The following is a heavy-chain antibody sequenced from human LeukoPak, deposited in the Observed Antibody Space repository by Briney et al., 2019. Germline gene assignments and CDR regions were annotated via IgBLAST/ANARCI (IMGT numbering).Heavy chain of an antibody. CDR1: GGSISSYY. J-gene: IGHJ4*02. CDR3: ARGGGLHPFDY. D-gene: IGHD2-15*01. Sequence: SETLSLTCTVPGGSISSYYWSWIRKPPGKGLEWIGYIFYSGSTKYNPSLKGRVTISVDTSKNQFSLKLSSVAAADASVYYCARGGGLHPFDYWGQGTLVTVSS. V-gene: IGHV4-59*01. CDR2: IFYSGST.